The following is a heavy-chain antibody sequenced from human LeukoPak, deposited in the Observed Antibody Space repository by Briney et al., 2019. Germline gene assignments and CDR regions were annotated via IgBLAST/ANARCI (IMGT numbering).Heavy chain of an antibody. CDR2: INPNSGGT. D-gene: IGHD6-13*01. Sequence: ASVKVSCKASGYTFTGYYMHWVRQAPGQGLEWMGWINPNSGGTNYTQKFQGRVTMTRDTSISTAYMELSRLRSDDTAVYYCASRIPGIAAAGTPNWFDPWGQGTLVTVSS. CDR1: GYTFTGYY. V-gene: IGHV1-2*02. J-gene: IGHJ5*02. CDR3: ASRIPGIAAAGTPNWFDP.